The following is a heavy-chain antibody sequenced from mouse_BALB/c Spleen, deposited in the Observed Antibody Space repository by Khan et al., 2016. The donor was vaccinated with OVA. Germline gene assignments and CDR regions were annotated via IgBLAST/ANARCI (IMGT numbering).Heavy chain of an antibody. CDR3: AIIYYGYDWFTY. Sequence: VQLKESGPGLVAPSQSLSITCTVTGLSLTNYGISWIRQPPGKGLEWLGVIWGDGSTNYHSALISRLSINKDNSKSQVFLKLNSLQTDDTATYYCAIIYYGYDWFTYWGQGTLVTVSA. J-gene: IGHJ3*01. CDR2: IWGDGST. V-gene: IGHV2-3*01. D-gene: IGHD2-2*01. CDR1: GLSLTNYG.